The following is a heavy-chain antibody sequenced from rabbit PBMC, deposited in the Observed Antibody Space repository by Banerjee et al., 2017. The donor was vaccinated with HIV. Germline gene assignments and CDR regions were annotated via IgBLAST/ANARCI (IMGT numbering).Heavy chain of an antibody. V-gene: IGHV1S45*01. CDR2: IGTGAGGT. Sequence: QQQLEESGGGLVTLGGSLTLTCTASGLDFSSSYWICWVRQAPGRGLEWIACIGTGAGGTWYASWAKGRFTISKTSSTTVTLQMTSLTAADTATYYCTRKDLWGQGTLVTVS. J-gene: IGHJ3*01. CDR3: TRKDL. CDR1: GLDFSSSYW.